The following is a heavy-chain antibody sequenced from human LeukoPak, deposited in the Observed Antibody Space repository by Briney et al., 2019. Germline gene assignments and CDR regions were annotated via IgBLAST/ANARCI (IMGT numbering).Heavy chain of an antibody. CDR1: GFIFSTYS. CDR2: ISSSSTNM. Sequence: GGSLRLSCAASGFIFSTYSMNWVRQAPRKGLEWVSYISSSSTNMHYADSVKGRFTISRDNAKNSLYLQMNSLRDEDTAVYFCARGTTVNDYWGQGTLVTVSS. D-gene: IGHD4-11*01. CDR3: ARGTTVNDY. J-gene: IGHJ4*02. V-gene: IGHV3-48*02.